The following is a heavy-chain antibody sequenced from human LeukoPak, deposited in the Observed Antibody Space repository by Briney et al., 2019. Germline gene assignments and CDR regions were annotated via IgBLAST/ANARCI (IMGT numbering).Heavy chain of an antibody. Sequence: GGSLRLSCAASGFTFSSSAMHWVRQAPGKGLEWVAVIWSDGSKKYYADSVKGRFTISRDDPKNTLYLQMNSLRAEDTAVYFCARDRINLFDYWGQGALVTVSS. V-gene: IGHV3-33*08. J-gene: IGHJ4*02. D-gene: IGHD1-14*01. CDR1: GFTFSSSA. CDR3: ARDRINLFDY. CDR2: IWSDGSKK.